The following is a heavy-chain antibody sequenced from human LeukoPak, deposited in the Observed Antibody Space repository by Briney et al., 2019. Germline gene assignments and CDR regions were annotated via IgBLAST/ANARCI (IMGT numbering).Heavy chain of an antibody. Sequence: PSETLSLTCTVSGGSISSYYWSWVRQSPGKGLEWIGYIFTSGWTDYNPSLKSRVTMSVDTSKNQLSMELRFLTAADTAVYYCATSHDVKTAPYDLWGQGTLVTVSS. V-gene: IGHV4-4*09. CDR3: ATSHDVKTAPYDL. CDR1: GGSISSYY. CDR2: IFTSGWT. J-gene: IGHJ5*02. D-gene: IGHD2-21*01.